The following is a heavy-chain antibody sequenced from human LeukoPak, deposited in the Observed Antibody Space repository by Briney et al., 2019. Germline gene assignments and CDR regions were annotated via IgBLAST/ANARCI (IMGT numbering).Heavy chain of an antibody. CDR1: GYTLTEVS. V-gene: IGHV1-24*01. CDR3: ATATGVKNYYFYMDV. CDR2: FDPEDGET. J-gene: IGHJ6*03. Sequence: ASVKVSCKVSGYTLTEVSMHWVRQAPGKGLEWMGGFDPEDGETIYAQKFQGRVTMTEDTSTDTAYMELSSLRSEDTAVYYCATATGVKNYYFYMDVWGRGTTVTVSS. D-gene: IGHD3-10*01.